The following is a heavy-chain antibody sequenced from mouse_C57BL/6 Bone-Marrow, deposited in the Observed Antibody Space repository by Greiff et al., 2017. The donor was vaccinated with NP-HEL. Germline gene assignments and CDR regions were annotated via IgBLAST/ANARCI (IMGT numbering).Heavy chain of an antibody. D-gene: IGHD4-1*01. CDR2: ISSGGSYT. CDR3: ARQAGTRFAY. J-gene: IGHJ3*01. CDR1: GFTFSSYG. V-gene: IGHV5-6*01. Sequence: EVHLVESGGDLVKPGGSLKLSCAASGFTFSSYGMSWVRQTPDKRLEWVATISSGGSYTYYPDSVKGRFTISRDNAKNTLYLQMSSLKSEDTAMYYCARQAGTRFAYWGQGTLVTVSA.